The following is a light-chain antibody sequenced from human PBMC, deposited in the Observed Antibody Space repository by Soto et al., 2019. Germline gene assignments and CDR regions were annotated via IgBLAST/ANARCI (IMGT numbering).Light chain of an antibody. CDR2: DAS. V-gene: IGKV3-11*01. J-gene: IGKJ5*01. CDR1: QSVSSY. Sequence: EIVLTQSPATLSLSPGERATLSCRASQSVSSYLAWYQQKPGQAPRLLMFDASNRATGIPARFSGSGSGTDFTLTISSLEPEDFAVYYCQHRSNWPPTFGQGTRLEIK. CDR3: QHRSNWPPT.